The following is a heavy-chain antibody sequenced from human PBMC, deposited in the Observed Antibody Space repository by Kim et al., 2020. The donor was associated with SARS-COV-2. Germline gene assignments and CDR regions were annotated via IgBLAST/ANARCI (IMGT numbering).Heavy chain of an antibody. CDR1: GGSFSGYY. CDR2: INHSGST. J-gene: IGHJ4*01. CDR3: ARSSRGNWGRSASYDY. V-gene: IGHV4-34*01. D-gene: IGHD3-16*01. Sequence: SETLSLTCAVYGGSFSGYYWSWIRQPPGKGLEWIGEINHSGSTNYNPSLKSRVTISVDTSKNQFSLKLSSVTAADTAVYYCARSSRGNWGRSASYDYWG.